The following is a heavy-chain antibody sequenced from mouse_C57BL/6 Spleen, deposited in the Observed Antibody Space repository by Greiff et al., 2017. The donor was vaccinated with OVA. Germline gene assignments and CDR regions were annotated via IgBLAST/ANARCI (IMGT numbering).Heavy chain of an antibody. Sequence: VQLQQPGAELVKPGASVKLSCKASGYTFTSYWMHWVKQRPGQGLEWIGMIHPNSGSTNYNEKFKSKPTLTVDKTASKAYMQLSSLTSEDAAVYYCARWDYDGRAAYWGQGTLVTVSA. CDR2: IHPNSGST. V-gene: IGHV1-64*01. CDR1: GYTFTSYW. CDR3: ARWDYDGRAAY. D-gene: IGHD2-4*01. J-gene: IGHJ3*01.